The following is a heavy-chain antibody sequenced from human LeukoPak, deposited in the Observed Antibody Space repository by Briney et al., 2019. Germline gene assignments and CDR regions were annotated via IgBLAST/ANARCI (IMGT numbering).Heavy chain of an antibody. CDR2: INPNSGGT. V-gene: IGHV1-2*02. D-gene: IGHD3-16*01. Sequence: ASVKVSCKASGYTFTGYYMHWVRQAPGQGLEWTGWINPNSGGTNYAQKFQGRVTMTRDTSISTAYMELSRLRSDDTAAYYCARPYLRRRLYFDYWGQGTLVTVSS. CDR1: GYTFTGYY. J-gene: IGHJ4*02. CDR3: ARPYLRRRLYFDY.